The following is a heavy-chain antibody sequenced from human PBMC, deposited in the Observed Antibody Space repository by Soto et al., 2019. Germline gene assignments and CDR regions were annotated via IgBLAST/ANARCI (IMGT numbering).Heavy chain of an antibody. J-gene: IGHJ4*01. CDR1: GFTFSAYS. D-gene: IGHD6-19*01. CDR2: ISTSSSYI. Sequence: PGGSLRLSCAASGFTFSAYSMNWVRQAPGKGLEWVSAISTSSSYIYYADSVKGRFTISRDNAKKSLYLQMNSLRAEDTAVYYCARVGAVAVTRNFDFWGHGTLVTVSS. V-gene: IGHV3-21*01. CDR3: ARVGAVAVTRNFDF.